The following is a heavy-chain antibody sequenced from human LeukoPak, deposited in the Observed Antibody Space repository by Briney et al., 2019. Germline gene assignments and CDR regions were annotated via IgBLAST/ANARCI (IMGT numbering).Heavy chain of an antibody. D-gene: IGHD6-13*01. CDR1: GGSFRGDY. CDR2: INHSGRT. CDR3: ARDLYSSRTNDAFVI. J-gene: IGHJ3*02. Sequence: SETLSLTCAVYGGSFRGDYWSWIRQPPGEGLEWGGEINHSGRTNYNPSLKRRGTISVDTCKNKLFLKRRAVTAADTAVYYCARDLYSSRTNDAFVIWGQGTMVTVSS. V-gene: IGHV4-34*01.